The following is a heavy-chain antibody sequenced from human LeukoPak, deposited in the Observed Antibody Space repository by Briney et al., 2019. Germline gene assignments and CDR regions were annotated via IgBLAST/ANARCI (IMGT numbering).Heavy chain of an antibody. D-gene: IGHD2-2*01. V-gene: IGHV3-30-3*01. J-gene: IGHJ3*02. Sequence: GRSLRFSCAASGFTFSSYAMHWVRQAPGKGLEWVALISYDGSNKFYADSVKGRFTVSRDNSKNTLYLQMNNLRVEDRAVYHCARDSHQLPANDGFDIWGQGTMVTVSS. CDR3: ARDSHQLPANDGFDI. CDR2: ISYDGSNK. CDR1: GFTFSSYA.